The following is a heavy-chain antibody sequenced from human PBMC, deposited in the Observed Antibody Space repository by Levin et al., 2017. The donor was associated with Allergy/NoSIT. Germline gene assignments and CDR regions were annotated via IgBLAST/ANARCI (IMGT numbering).Heavy chain of an antibody. V-gene: IGHV3-23*01. J-gene: IGHJ4*02. CDR2: ISGSGGST. D-gene: IGHD6-19*01. Sequence: AGGSLRLSCAVSEFTFSSYAMSWVRQAPGKGLEWVSAISGSGGSTYYADSVKGRFTISRDNSKNTLYLQMNSLRAEDTAVYYCAKDLNRIAVAGGYYSDYWGQGTLVTVSS. CDR1: EFTFSSYA. CDR3: AKDLNRIAVAGGYYSDY.